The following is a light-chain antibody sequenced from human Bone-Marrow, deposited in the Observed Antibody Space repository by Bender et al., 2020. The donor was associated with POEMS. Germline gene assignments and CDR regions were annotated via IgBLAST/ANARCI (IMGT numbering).Light chain of an antibody. CDR2: SDD. Sequence: QSVLTQPPSASGTPGQRVTISCSGSSSNIESNTVNWYQQLPGAAPKLLIYSDDQRPSWVPDRFSGSKSGASASLASTGLQSEDEADYYCGAWDDSLDVYVFGPGTTVTFL. CDR3: GAWDDSLDVYV. CDR1: SSNIESNT. V-gene: IGLV1-44*01. J-gene: IGLJ1*01.